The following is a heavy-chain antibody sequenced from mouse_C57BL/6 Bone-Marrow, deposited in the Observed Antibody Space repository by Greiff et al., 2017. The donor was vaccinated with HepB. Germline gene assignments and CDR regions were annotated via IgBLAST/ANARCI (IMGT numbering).Heavy chain of an antibody. D-gene: IGHD1-1*01. CDR1: GFNIKDDY. Sequence: EVQRVESGAELVRPGASVKLSCTASGFNIKDDYMHWVKQRPEQGLEWIGWIDPENGDTEYASKFQGKATITADTSSNTAYLQLSSLTSEDTAVYYCTSITTVVGMDYWGQGTSDTVSS. V-gene: IGHV14-4*01. CDR3: TSITTVVGMDY. CDR2: IDPENGDT. J-gene: IGHJ4*01.